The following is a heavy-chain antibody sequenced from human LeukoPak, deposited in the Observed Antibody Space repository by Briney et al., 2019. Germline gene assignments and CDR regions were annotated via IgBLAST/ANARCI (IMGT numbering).Heavy chain of an antibody. CDR3: ARDTNTPGMSFDY. CDR1: GGSISGSNW. J-gene: IGHJ4*02. Sequence: SETLSLTCAVSGGSISGSNWWSWVRQPPGKGLEWIGEIYHSGSTNYNPSLKSRVTIPVDKSKNQFSLKLSSVTAADTAVYYCARDTNTPGMSFDYWGQGTLVTVSS. V-gene: IGHV4-4*02. CDR2: IYHSGST. D-gene: IGHD6-13*01.